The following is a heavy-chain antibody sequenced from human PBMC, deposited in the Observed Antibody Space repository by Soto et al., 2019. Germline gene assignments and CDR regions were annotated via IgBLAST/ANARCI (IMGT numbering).Heavy chain of an antibody. CDR3: ARGYSSGWYQGGGMDV. CDR2: ISSSSSTI. J-gene: IGHJ6*02. Sequence: PGGSLRLSCAASGFTFSTYSINWVRQAPGKGLEWVSYISSSSSTIYYADSVKGRFTISRDNAKNSLYLQMNSLRAEDTAVYYCARGYSSGWYQGGGMDVWGQGTTVTVSS. CDR1: GFTFSTYS. D-gene: IGHD6-19*01. V-gene: IGHV3-48*01.